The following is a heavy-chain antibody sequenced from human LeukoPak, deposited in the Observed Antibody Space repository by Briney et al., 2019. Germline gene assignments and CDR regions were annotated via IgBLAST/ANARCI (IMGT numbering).Heavy chain of an antibody. J-gene: IGHJ5*02. V-gene: IGHV1-69*01. Sequence: SVMVSCKASGGTFSSYAISWVRQAPGQGLEWMGGIIPIFGTANYAQKFQGRVTITADESTSTAYMELSSLRSEDTAVYYCARGSYCSSTSCSRGRFDPWGQGTLVTVSS. D-gene: IGHD2-2*01. CDR2: IIPIFGTA. CDR3: ARGSYCSSTSCSRGRFDP. CDR1: GGTFSSYA.